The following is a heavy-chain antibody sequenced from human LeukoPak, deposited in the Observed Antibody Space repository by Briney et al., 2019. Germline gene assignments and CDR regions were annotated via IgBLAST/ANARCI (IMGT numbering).Heavy chain of an antibody. CDR1: GYTFTDYY. D-gene: IGHD1-26*01. CDR3: ARSNLVGATKTPFDY. Sequence: ASVKVSCKASGYTFTDYYMHWVRQAPGQGLEWMGWINPNSGGTNYAQKFQGRVTMTRDTSISTTYMELSRLRSDDTAVYYCARSNLVGATKTPFDYWGQGTLVTVSS. V-gene: IGHV1-2*02. CDR2: INPNSGGT. J-gene: IGHJ4*02.